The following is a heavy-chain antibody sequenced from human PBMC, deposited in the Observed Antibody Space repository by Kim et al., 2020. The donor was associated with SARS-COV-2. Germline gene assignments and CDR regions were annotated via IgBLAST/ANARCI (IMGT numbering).Heavy chain of an antibody. J-gene: IGHJ4*02. Sequence: SETLSLTCAVSGGSISSSNWWSWVRQPPGKGLEWIGEIYHSGSTNYNPSLKSRVTISVDKSKNQFSLKLSSVTAADTAVYYCARDLSGIAAAGTNYWGQGTLGTVSS. D-gene: IGHD6-13*01. CDR2: IYHSGST. V-gene: IGHV4-4*02. CDR1: GGSISSSNW. CDR3: ARDLSGIAAAGTNY.